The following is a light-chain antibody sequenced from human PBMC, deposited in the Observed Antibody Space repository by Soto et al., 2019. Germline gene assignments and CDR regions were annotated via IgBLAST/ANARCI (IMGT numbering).Light chain of an antibody. Sequence: QSALTQPASVSGSPGQSITISCTGTSSDVGGYNYVSWYQQHPDKAPRLMIYDVSNRPSGVSNRFSGSKSGITASLTISGLQAEDEADYYCSSYTTSRTVIFGGGTKLTVL. CDR3: SSYTTSRTVI. CDR2: DVS. V-gene: IGLV2-14*03. CDR1: SSDVGGYNY. J-gene: IGLJ2*01.